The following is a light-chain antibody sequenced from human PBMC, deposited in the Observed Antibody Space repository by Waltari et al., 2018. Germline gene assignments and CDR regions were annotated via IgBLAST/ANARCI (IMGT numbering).Light chain of an antibody. CDR1: QSVSSS. Sequence: EIVLTQSPATLPLSPGERATLSCRASQSVSSSLAWYQQKPGQAPRLLIYDASNRATGIPARFSGSGSGTDFTLTISSLEPEDFAVYYCQQRSNWPPLTFGGGTKVEIK. V-gene: IGKV3-11*01. CDR2: DAS. J-gene: IGKJ4*01. CDR3: QQRSNWPPLT.